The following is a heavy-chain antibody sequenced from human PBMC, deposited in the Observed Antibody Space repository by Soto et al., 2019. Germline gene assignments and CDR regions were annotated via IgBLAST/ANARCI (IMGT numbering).Heavy chain of an antibody. Sequence: GGSLRLSCAASGFTFSSYAMSWVRQAPGKGLEWVSAISGSGGSTYYADSVKGRFTTSRDNSKNTLYLQMNSLRAEDTAVYYCAKARTQKYIAAAGIDYWGQGTLVTVSS. CDR2: ISGSGGST. D-gene: IGHD6-13*01. J-gene: IGHJ4*02. CDR3: AKARTQKYIAAAGIDY. CDR1: GFTFSSYA. V-gene: IGHV3-23*01.